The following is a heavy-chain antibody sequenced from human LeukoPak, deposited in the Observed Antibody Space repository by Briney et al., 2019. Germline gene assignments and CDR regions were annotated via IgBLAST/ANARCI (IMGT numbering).Heavy chain of an antibody. Sequence: SETLSLTCTVSGGSISSYYWSWIRQPPGKGLEWIGYIYYSGSTNYNPSLKSRVTISVDTSKNQFSLKLSSVTAADTAVYYCARGRYDFWSGFLFDYWGQGTLVTVSS. J-gene: IGHJ4*02. CDR2: IYYSGST. CDR1: GGSISSYY. D-gene: IGHD3-3*01. CDR3: ARGRYDFWSGFLFDY. V-gene: IGHV4-59*01.